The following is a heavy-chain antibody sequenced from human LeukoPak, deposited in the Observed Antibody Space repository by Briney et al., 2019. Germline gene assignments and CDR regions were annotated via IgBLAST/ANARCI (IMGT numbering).Heavy chain of an antibody. Sequence: GTLRLSCAASGFTFNCHWMSWVRQAPGKGLEWVAHLKHDGTEKYYVDSVKGRFTISRDNAKNSLYLQMNSLRAEDTAVYYCARDDPTLFWSGSPFYWGQGTLVTVSS. CDR1: GFTFNCHW. CDR3: ARDDPTLFWSGSPFY. V-gene: IGHV3-7*01. CDR2: LKHDGTEK. D-gene: IGHD3-3*01. J-gene: IGHJ4*02.